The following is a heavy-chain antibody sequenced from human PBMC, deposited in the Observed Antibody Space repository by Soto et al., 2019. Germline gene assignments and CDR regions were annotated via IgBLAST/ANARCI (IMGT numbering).Heavy chain of an antibody. V-gene: IGHV2-5*02. CDR1: GFSLSTSGVG. D-gene: IGHD2-8*01. CDR2: IYWDDDK. J-gene: IGHJ6*02. CDR3: AHSLYARCNYGMDV. Sequence: QITLKESGPTLVKPTQTLTLTCTFSGFSLSTSGVGVGWIRQPPGKALEWLALIYWDDDKRYSPSLKSRLTFTKHSSKNQVVLTMTNMDPVDRATYYCAHSLYARCNYGMDVWGQGTTVTVSS.